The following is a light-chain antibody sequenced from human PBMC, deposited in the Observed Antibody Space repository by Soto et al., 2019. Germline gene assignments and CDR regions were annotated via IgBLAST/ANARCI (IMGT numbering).Light chain of an antibody. V-gene: IGLV2-8*01. CDR2: EVF. CDR3: SSYACRDSWS. Sequence: QSVLTQPPSASGSPGQSVTISCTGTSTDVGEYNYVSWYQHHPGKAPKLLIYEVFRRPSGVPDRFSGSKSGNTASLTVSGLQAEDEAEYYCSSYACRDSWSFGGGTKLTVL. J-gene: IGLJ2*01. CDR1: STDVGEYNY.